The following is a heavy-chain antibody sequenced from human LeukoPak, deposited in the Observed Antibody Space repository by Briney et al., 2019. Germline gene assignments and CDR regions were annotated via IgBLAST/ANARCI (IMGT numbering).Heavy chain of an antibody. D-gene: IGHD6-6*01. J-gene: IGHJ4*02. V-gene: IGHV4-59*08. Sequence: SETLSLTCTVSGGSISSYYWSWIRQPPGKGLEWIGYIYYSGSTNYNPSLKSRVTISVDTSKNQFSLKLSSVTAADTAVYYCARSSYSNSSPYLDYWGQGTLVTVSS. CDR1: GGSISSYY. CDR2: IYYSGST. CDR3: ARSSYSNSSPYLDY.